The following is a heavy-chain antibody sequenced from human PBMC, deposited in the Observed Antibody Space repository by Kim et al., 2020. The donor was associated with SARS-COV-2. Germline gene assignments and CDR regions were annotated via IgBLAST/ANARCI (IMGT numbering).Heavy chain of an antibody. Sequence: LRSRVTIAVETSKNQFSLKLSSVTAANTAVYYCARGQYSGSWYGVGGLFDPWGQGTLVTVSS. V-gene: IGHV4-34*01. D-gene: IGHD6-13*01. J-gene: IGHJ5*02. CDR3: ARGQYSGSWYGVGGLFDP.